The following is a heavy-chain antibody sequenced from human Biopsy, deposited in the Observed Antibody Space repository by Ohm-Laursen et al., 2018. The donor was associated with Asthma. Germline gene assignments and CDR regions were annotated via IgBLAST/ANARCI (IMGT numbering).Heavy chain of an antibody. CDR3: ARAADYSHYYGIDD. J-gene: IGHJ6*02. V-gene: IGHV1-18*03. CDR2: ISVYNGNT. D-gene: IGHD3-10*01. Sequence: SVTLSCKTSGYTFNSAGITWVRQAPGQGLEWMGWISVYNGNTKVAPKLQDRVTMITDTSTNTACMELRSQRSVNIAVYFCARAADYSHYYGIDDGGQGTTVTVS. CDR1: GYTFNSAG.